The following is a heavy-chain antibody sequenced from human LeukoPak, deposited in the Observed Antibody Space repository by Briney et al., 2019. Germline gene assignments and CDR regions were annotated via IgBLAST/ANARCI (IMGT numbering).Heavy chain of an antibody. V-gene: IGHV3-30*02. CDR1: GFTFSSYG. J-gene: IGHJ4*02. D-gene: IGHD2-2*01. CDR3: AKDQCTRTSCDGYPGY. CDR2: IHFDGSTK. Sequence: GGSLRLSCAASGFTFSSYGMHWVRPAPGKGLEWVAFIHFDGSTKYSGDSVQGRFTISRDNSRNILYLQMNNLRPEDTAFYYCAKDQCTRTSCDGYPGYWGQGTLVTVSS.